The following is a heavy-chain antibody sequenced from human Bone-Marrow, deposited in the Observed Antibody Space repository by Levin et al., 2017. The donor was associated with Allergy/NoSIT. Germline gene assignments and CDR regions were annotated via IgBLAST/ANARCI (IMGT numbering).Heavy chain of an antibody. CDR1: GGSMSSYY. V-gene: IGHV4-59*01. J-gene: IGHJ4*02. CDR2: IYYSGST. CDR3: ARCRDGYIVGPYLDY. D-gene: IGHD5-24*01. Sequence: PSETLSLTCTVSGGSMSSYYWSWIRQPPGKGLEWIGYIYYSGSTNYNPSLKSRVTISVDTSKNQFSLKLSSVTAADTAVYYCARCRDGYIVGPYLDYWGQGTLVTVSS.